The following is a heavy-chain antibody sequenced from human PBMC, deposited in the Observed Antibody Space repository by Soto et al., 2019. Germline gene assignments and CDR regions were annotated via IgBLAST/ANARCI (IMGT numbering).Heavy chain of an antibody. CDR2: INHSGST. D-gene: IGHD3-22*01. Sequence: PSETLSLTCAVYGGSFSGYYWSWIRQPPGKGLEWIGEINHSGSTNYNPSLKSRVTISVDTSRNQFSLKLSSVTAADTAVYYCAGRDYYYDSSGYYNWFDPWGQGTLVTVSS. CDR3: AGRDYYYDSSGYYNWFDP. J-gene: IGHJ5*02. V-gene: IGHV4-34*01. CDR1: GGSFSGYY.